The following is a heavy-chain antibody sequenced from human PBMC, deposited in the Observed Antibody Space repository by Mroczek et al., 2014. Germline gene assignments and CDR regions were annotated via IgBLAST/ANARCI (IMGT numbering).Heavy chain of an antibody. CDR1: GGSFSGYY. Sequence: QVQLQQWGAGLLKPSETLSLTCAVYGGSFSGYYWSWIRQPPGKGLEWIGEINHSGSTNYNPSLKSRVTISVDTSKNQFSLKLSSVTAADTAVYYCARGITMVRGPDKSSLPAFDIWGQGTMVTVSS. V-gene: IGHV4-34*01. CDR2: INHSGST. J-gene: IGHJ3*02. CDR3: ARGITMVRGPDKSSLPAFDI. D-gene: IGHD3-10*01.